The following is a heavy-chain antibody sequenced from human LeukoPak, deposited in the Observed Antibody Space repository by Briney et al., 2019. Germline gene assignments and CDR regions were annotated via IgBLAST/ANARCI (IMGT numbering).Heavy chain of an antibody. CDR3: ARNNDMDV. J-gene: IGHJ6*02. D-gene: IGHD1/OR15-1a*01. CDR2: MNKDGSEK. Sequence: QTGGSLRLSCAASGFPFNAYWMTWVRQAPGKGPEWVANMNKDGSEKYYVDSVKGRFTISRDTAKNSLYLQMNNLRAEDTALYYCARNNDMDVWGQGTTVIVSS. V-gene: IGHV3-7*03. CDR1: GFPFNAYW.